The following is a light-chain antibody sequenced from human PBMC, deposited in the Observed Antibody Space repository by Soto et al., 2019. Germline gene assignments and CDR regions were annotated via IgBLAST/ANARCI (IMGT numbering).Light chain of an antibody. J-gene: IGKJ4*01. V-gene: IGKV3-20*01. Sequence: EIVMTQSPATLSVSPGERATLSCRASQSVSNDFLAWDQQKPGQAPRLLISGASSRATGVPDRFSGSGSGTEFTLTITRVEPEDFAVYYCQQYGTSPLTFGGGTKVEIK. CDR2: GAS. CDR1: QSVSNDF. CDR3: QQYGTSPLT.